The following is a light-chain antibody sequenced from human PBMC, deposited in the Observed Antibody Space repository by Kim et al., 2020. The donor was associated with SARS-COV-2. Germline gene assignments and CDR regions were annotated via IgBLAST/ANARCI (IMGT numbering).Light chain of an antibody. Sequence: GQSFTISCTGTSSDVGAYPYVSWDQQHPGKTPKLIIYEVSKRPSGVPDRFSGSKSGRTASLTVSGLQAEDEADYYCTSYAGSNALVFGGGTQLTVL. CDR1: SSDVGAYPY. V-gene: IGLV2-8*01. J-gene: IGLJ3*02. CDR2: EVS. CDR3: TSYAGSNALV.